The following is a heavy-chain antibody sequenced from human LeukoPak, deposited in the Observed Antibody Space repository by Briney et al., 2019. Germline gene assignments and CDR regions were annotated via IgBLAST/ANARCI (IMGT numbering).Heavy chain of an antibody. CDR2: IWYDESNT. V-gene: IGHV3-33*06. CDR3: AKDRAYSLDY. D-gene: IGHD4-11*01. J-gene: IGHJ4*02. Sequence: GRSLRLSCAASGFTFSSYGMHWVRQAPGKGLEWVAVIWYDESNTYYADSVKGRFTISRDNSKNTLYLQMNSLRAEHAAVYYCAKDRAYSLDYWGQGALVTVSS. CDR1: GFTFSSYG.